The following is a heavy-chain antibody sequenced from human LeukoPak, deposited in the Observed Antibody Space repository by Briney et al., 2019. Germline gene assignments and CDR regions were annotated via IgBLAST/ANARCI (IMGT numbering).Heavy chain of an antibody. CDR3: ARDSRYYDILTGYSPVYFDY. CDR2: IYYSGST. D-gene: IGHD3-9*01. V-gene: IGHV4-39*07. J-gene: IGHJ4*02. CDR1: GDSISSSSFC. Sequence: SETLSLTCTVSGDSISSSSFCWGWIRQPPGKGLEWIGSIYYSGSTYYNPSLKSRVTISVDTSKNQFSLKLSSVTAADTAVYYCARDSRYYDILTGYSPVYFDYWGQGTLVTVSS.